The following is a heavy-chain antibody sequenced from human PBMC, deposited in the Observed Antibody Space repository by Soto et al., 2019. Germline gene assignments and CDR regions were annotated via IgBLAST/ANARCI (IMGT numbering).Heavy chain of an antibody. D-gene: IGHD3-10*01. CDR3: ARGRSTNYYAAEDYYDSP. J-gene: IGHJ5*02. CDR1: GGSFSGHY. CDR2: IGHSGST. V-gene: IGHV4-34*01. Sequence: QVQLQQWGPGLLKPSETLSLTCAVYGGSFSGHYWGWIRQPPGKGLEWIAEIGHSGSTHYNSSLKSRVTISVDTSRNQFSLRVTSVTAADTAVYYCARGRSTNYYAAEDYYDSPWSQGSLVTVSS.